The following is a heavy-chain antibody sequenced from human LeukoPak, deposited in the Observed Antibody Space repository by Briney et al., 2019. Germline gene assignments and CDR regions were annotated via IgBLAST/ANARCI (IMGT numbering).Heavy chain of an antibody. D-gene: IGHD6-13*01. CDR1: GFTFSGSG. V-gene: IGHV3-33*01. CDR3: ARDRAATGDWYFDL. J-gene: IGHJ2*01. CDR2: IWYDGSDK. Sequence: GRSLRLSCAASGFTFSGSGMHWVRQAPGKGLEWVVVIWYDGSDKYYADSVKGRFTISRDNSKNTLYLQMNSLRVDDTAMYYCARDRAATGDWYFDLWGRGTLVTVSS.